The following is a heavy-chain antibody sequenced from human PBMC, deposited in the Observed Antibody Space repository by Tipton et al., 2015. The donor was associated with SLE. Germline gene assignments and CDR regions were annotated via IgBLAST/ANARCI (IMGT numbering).Heavy chain of an antibody. CDR1: GGSISSGSYY. CDR2: IYTSGST. CDR3: ARAPRYYYDSSYFDY. J-gene: IGHJ4*02. V-gene: IGHV4-61*02. D-gene: IGHD3-22*01. Sequence: TLSLTCTVSGGSISSGSYYWSWIRQPAGKGLEWIGRIYTSGSTNYNPSLKSRVTISVDTSKNQFPLKLSSVTAADTAVYYCARAPRYYYDSSYFDYWGQGTLVTVSS.